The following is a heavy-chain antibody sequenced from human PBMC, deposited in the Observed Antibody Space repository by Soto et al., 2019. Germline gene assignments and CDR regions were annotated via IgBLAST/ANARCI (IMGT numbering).Heavy chain of an antibody. CDR1: HGSLSSQNYF. D-gene: IGHD2-15*01. CDR2: VYYTGKT. V-gene: IGHV4-39*01. Sequence: SETLSLTCNVSHGSLSSQNYFCGWVRQPPGKGLEWVGTVYYTGKTYVNPSLTGRVTLSLDTSKSQFYVSLSSVTAADTAVYYCAGYYCSRMHCPFGDWEQGVLVTVSS. CDR3: AGYYCSRMHCPFGD. J-gene: IGHJ4*02.